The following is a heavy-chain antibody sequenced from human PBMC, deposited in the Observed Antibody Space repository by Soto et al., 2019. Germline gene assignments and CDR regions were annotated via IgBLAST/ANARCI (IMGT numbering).Heavy chain of an antibody. CDR1: GFTFSSYA. V-gene: IGHV3-30-3*01. J-gene: IGHJ2*01. CDR2: ISYDGSNK. CDR3: ARPLWRDDYNWGYFDL. D-gene: IGHD4-4*01. Sequence: QVQLVESGGGVVQPGRSLRLSCAASGFTFSSYAMHWVRQAPGKALACVAVISYDGSNKYYADSVKGRFTISSDNSKNTLYLQMNRLRAEDTAVYYCARPLWRDDYNWGYFDLWGRGTLVTVSS.